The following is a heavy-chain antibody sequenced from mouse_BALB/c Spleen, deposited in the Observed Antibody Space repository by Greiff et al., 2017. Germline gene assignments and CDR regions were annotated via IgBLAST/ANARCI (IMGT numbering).Heavy chain of an antibody. V-gene: IGHV1-7*01. CDR3: AREGPYDYDGAWFAY. J-gene: IGHJ3*01. CDR1: GYTFTSYW. D-gene: IGHD2-4*01. CDR2: INPSTGYT. Sequence: VQLVESGAELAKPGASVKMSCKASGYTFTSYWMHWVKQRPGQGLEWIGYINPSTGYTEYNQKFKDKATLTADKSSSTAYMQLSSLTSEDSAVYYCAREGPYDYDGAWFAYWGQGTLVTVSA.